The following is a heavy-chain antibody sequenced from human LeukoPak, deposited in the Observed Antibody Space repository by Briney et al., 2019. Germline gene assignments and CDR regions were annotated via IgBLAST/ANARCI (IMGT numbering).Heavy chain of an antibody. J-gene: IGHJ4*02. Sequence: PGGSLRLSCAASGFTFSSYAMSWVRQAPGKGLEWVSAISGSGGSTYYADSVKDRFTISRDNAKNSLYLQMNSLRAEDTAVYYCARGVVRYFDYWGQGALVTVSS. CDR2: ISGSGGST. V-gene: IGHV3-23*01. CDR3: ARGVVRYFDY. CDR1: GFTFSSYA. D-gene: IGHD3-9*01.